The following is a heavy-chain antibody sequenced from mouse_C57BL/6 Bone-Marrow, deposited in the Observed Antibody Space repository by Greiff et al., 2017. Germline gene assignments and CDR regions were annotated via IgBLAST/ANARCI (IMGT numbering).Heavy chain of an antibody. CDR2: IRLKSDNYAT. CDR3: TVYYGNYLFAY. CDR1: GFTFSNYW. J-gene: IGHJ3*01. Sequence: EVKVEESGGGLVQPGGSMKLSCVASGFTFSNYWMNWVRQSPEKGLEWVAQIRLKSDNYATHYAESVKGRFTISRDDSKSSVYLQMNNLRAEDTGIYYCTVYYGNYLFAYWGQGTLVTVSA. V-gene: IGHV6-3*01. D-gene: IGHD2-1*01.